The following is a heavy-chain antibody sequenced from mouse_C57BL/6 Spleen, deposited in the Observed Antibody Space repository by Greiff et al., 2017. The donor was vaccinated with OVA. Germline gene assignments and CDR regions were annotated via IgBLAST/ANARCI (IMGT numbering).Heavy chain of an antibody. CDR1: GYTFTSYW. V-gene: IGHV1-53*01. D-gene: IGHD1-1*01. CDR2: INPSNGGT. CDR3: ARDDYGTSAWVAY. J-gene: IGHJ3*01. Sequence: VKLQQPGTELVKPGASVQLSCKASGYTFTSYWMHWVKQRPGQGLEWIGTINPSNGGTNYNEKFKSKATLTVDKSSSTAYMQLSSLTSEDSAVYYCARDDYGTSAWVAYWGQGTLVTVSA.